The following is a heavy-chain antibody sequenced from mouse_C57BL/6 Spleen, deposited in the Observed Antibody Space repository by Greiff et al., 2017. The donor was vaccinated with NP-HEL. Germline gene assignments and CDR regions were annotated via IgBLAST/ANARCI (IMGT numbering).Heavy chain of an antibody. Sequence: VKLVESGAELVKPGASVKISCKASGYAFSSYWMNWVKQRPGKGLEWIGQIYPGDGDTNYNGKFKGKATLTADKYSSTAYMQLSSLTSEDSAVYFCARYPYYGSSYWYFDVWGTGTTVTVSS. V-gene: IGHV1-80*01. CDR2: IYPGDGDT. CDR1: GYAFSSYW. J-gene: IGHJ1*03. CDR3: ARYPYYGSSYWYFDV. D-gene: IGHD1-1*01.